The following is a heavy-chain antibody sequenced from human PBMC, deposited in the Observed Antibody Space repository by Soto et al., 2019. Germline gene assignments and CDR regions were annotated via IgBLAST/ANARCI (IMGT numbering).Heavy chain of an antibody. D-gene: IGHD6-6*01. J-gene: IGHJ4*02. CDR1: GYTFTSYG. Sequence: ASVKVSCKASGYTFTSYGISWVRQAPGQGLEWMGWISAYNGNTNYAQKLQGRVTMTTDTSTSTAYMELRSLRSDDTAVYYCARDLGIAARRGVRIFGHWGQGTLVTVSS. CDR2: ISAYNGNT. V-gene: IGHV1-18*04. CDR3: ARDLGIAARRGVRIFGH.